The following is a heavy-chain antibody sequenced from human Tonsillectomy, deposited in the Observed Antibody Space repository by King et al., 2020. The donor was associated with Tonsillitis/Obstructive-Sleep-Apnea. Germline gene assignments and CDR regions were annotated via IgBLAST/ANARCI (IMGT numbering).Heavy chain of an antibody. Sequence: VQLVESGGGLVQPGGSLRLSCAASGFTFSSYWMHWVRQAPGKGLVWVSRINSDGSSTSYADSLKGRFTISRDNAKNTLYLQMNSLRAEDTAVYFCAREPLSGYYSVDHWGQGTLVTVSS. CDR1: GFTFSSYW. V-gene: IGHV3-74*01. J-gene: IGHJ4*02. CDR3: AREPLSGYYSVDH. D-gene: IGHD3-3*01. CDR2: INSDGSST.